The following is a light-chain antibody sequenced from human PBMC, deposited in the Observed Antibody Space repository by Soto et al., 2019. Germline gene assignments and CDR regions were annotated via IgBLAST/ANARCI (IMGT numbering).Light chain of an antibody. CDR3: QQDYNLPIT. J-gene: IGKJ1*01. CDR1: QSISSSY. CDR2: GAS. V-gene: IGKV3D-7*01. Sequence: EVVLTQSPATLSLSPGEGATLSCRVSQSISSSYLSWYQQRPGQAPRLLIYGASTRATGIPARFSGSGRGSGTEFTLPISSLSPEDFAAYYCQQDYNLPITFGQGTKVDI.